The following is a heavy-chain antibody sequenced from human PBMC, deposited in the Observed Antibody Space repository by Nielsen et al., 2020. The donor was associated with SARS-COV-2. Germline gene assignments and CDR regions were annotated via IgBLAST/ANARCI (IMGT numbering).Heavy chain of an antibody. Sequence: GESLKISCAASGFNFSGHSMSWVRQAPGKGPEWVSSLSGSSRYIYYADSLQGRFTISRDNSKNTGFLQMNSLRPEDTAFYFCARNPNYGNEFIIDSWGQGTLVTVPS. CDR2: LSGSSRYI. V-gene: IGHV3-21*01. J-gene: IGHJ5*01. D-gene: IGHD3-16*01. CDR3: ARNPNYGNEFIIDS. CDR1: GFNFSGHS.